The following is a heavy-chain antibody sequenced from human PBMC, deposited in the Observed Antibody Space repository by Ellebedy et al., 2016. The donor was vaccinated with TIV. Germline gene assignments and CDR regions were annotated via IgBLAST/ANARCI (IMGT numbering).Heavy chain of an antibody. CDR3: VRGLPFLLGWFDP. CDR2: IYTSENT. J-gene: IGHJ5*02. Sequence: SETLSLTXTVSGGSITGYYLTWIRQPAGKGLEWIGRIYTSENTNYNPSLKSRVTMSVDTSKNQFSLKLSSVTAADTAVYYCVRGLPFLLGWFDPWGQGTLVTVSS. D-gene: IGHD3-10*01. V-gene: IGHV4-4*07. CDR1: GGSITGYY.